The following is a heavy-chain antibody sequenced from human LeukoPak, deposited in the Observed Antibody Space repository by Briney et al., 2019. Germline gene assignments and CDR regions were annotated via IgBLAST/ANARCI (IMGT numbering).Heavy chain of an antibody. CDR3: ARGVAAAGTTLDY. V-gene: IGHV3-21*01. CDR2: ISSSSSYI. Sequence: GGSLRLSCAASGFTFSSYSMNWVRQAPGKGLEWVSSISSSSSYIYYADSVKGRFTISRDNAKNSLYLQMNSLRAEDTAVYYCARGVAAAGTTLDYWGQGTLVTVSS. D-gene: IGHD6-13*01. J-gene: IGHJ4*02. CDR1: GFTFSSYS.